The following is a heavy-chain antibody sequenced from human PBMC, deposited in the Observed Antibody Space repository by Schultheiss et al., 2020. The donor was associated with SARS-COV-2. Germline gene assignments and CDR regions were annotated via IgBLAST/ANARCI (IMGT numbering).Heavy chain of an antibody. CDR2: IYYSGST. J-gene: IGHJ6*02. D-gene: IGHD1-1*01. CDR3: ARAGTTLMDYYYYYGMDV. CDR1: GGSISSYY. V-gene: IGHV4-59*01. Sequence: SETLSLNCTVSGGSISSYYWSWIRQPPGKGLEWIGYIYYSGSTNYNPSLKSRVTISVDTSKNQFSLKLSSVTAADTAVYYCARAGTTLMDYYYYYGMDVWGQWTTVTVSS.